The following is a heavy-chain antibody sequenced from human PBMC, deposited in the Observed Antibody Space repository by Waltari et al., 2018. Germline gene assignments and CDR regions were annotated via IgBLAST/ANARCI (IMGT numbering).Heavy chain of an antibody. J-gene: IGHJ4*02. CDR3: ATSLQWLVGADY. CDR1: GGSISSSSYY. V-gene: IGHV4-39*07. D-gene: IGHD6-19*01. CDR2: IYYSGST. Sequence: QLQLQESGPVLVKPSETLSLTCTVSGGSISSSSYYWGWIRQPPGKGLEWIGSIYYSGSTYYNPSLKSRVTISVDTSKNQFSLKLSSVTAADTAVYYCATSLQWLVGADYWGQGTLVTVSS.